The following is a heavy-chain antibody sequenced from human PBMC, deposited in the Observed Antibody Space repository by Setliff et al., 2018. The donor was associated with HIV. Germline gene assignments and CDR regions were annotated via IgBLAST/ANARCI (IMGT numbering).Heavy chain of an antibody. V-gene: IGHV1-3*01. CDR2: INAAISHT. D-gene: IGHD2-2*01. CDR1: GYSFSSYA. Sequence: ASVKVSCKASGYSFSSYAIHWVRQAAGQSPEWLGWINAAISHTRYSPKFHDRVTLTTDTSAGTIHMEMSSLRSDDTAVYFSASSSRPDMRLAFDIWGQGTMVTVSS. CDR3: ASSSRPDMRLAFDI. J-gene: IGHJ3*02.